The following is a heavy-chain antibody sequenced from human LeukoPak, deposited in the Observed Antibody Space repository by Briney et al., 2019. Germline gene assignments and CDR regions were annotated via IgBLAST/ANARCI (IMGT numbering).Heavy chain of an antibody. Sequence: SETLSLTCAVYGGSFSGYYWSWLRQPPGKGLEWIGEINHSGSTNYNPSLKSRVTISVDTSKNQFSLKLSSVTAADTAVYYCARGLGYSYGYTPVYFDYWGQGTLVTVSS. CDR2: INHSGST. CDR3: ARGLGYSYGYTPVYFDY. D-gene: IGHD5-18*01. V-gene: IGHV4-34*01. J-gene: IGHJ4*02. CDR1: GGSFSGYY.